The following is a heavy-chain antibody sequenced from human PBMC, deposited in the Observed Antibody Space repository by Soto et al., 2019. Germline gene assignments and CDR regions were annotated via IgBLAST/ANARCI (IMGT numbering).Heavy chain of an antibody. Sequence: QVQLVQSGAEVKKPGSSVKVSCKASGGTFSSYAISWVRQAPGQGLEWMGGIIPIFGTANYAQKFKGRVTITADESTSTAYMELSSLRSEDTAVYYCASADYYGSGSYWSYNWFDPWGQGTLVTVSS. D-gene: IGHD3-10*01. CDR2: IIPIFGTA. CDR3: ASADYYGSGSYWSYNWFDP. CDR1: GGTFSSYA. V-gene: IGHV1-69*01. J-gene: IGHJ5*02.